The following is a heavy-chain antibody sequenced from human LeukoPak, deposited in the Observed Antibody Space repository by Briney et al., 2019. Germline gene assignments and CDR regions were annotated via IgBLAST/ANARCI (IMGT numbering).Heavy chain of an antibody. CDR2: INIDTGDI. D-gene: IGHD1-26*01. J-gene: IGHJ2*01. CDR1: GYTFTASY. CDR3: SSVYIGTYNWYFDI. Sequence: ASVKVSCDASGYTFTASYMHLARESPGQGLGWMGWINIDTGDIKYAQKFQCRVTMTSATSITTAYMQLSGLRYDDTDVYYCSSVYIGTYNWYFDISGRGTLVTVPS. V-gene: IGHV1-2*02.